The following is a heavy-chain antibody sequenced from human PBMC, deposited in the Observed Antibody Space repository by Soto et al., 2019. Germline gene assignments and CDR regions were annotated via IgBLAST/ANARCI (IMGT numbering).Heavy chain of an antibody. Sequence: PSETLSLTCTVSGGSISSGGYYWSWIRQHPGKGLEWIGYIYYSGSTYYNPSLKSRVTISVDTSKNQFSLKLSSVTAADTAVYYCARGPSLSGSYYWFDPWGQGTLVTSPQ. V-gene: IGHV4-31*03. CDR1: GGSISSGGYY. CDR2: IYYSGST. CDR3: ARGPSLSGSYYWFDP. D-gene: IGHD1-26*01. J-gene: IGHJ5*02.